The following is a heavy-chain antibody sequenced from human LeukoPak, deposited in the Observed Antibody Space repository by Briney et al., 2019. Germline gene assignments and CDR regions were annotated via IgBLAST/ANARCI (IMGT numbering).Heavy chain of an antibody. J-gene: IGHJ4*02. CDR2: ISSSGNTI. CDR3: ARDFGWLQLGIDY. CDR1: GFTFNTYG. D-gene: IGHD5-24*01. Sequence: GGSLRLSCAASGFTFNTYGMSWVRQAPGKGLEWVSYISSSGNTIYYADSVKGRFTISRDNAKNSLYLQMNNLRAEDTAVYYCARDFGWLQLGIDYWGQGTLVTVSS. V-gene: IGHV3-48*04.